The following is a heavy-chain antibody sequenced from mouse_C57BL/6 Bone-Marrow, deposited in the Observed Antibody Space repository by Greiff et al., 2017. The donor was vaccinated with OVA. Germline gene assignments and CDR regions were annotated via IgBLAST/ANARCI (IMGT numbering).Heavy chain of an antibody. V-gene: IGHV1-26*01. J-gene: IGHJ4*01. D-gene: IGHD3-2*02. CDR2: INPNNGGT. CDR1: GYTFTDYY. CDR3: ASGYSSGYNYYAMDY. Sequence: EVQLQQSGPELVKPGASVKISCKASGYTFTDYYMNWVKQSHGKSLEWIGDINPNNGGTSYNQKFKGKATLTVDKSSSTAYMELRSLTSEDSAVYYCASGYSSGYNYYAMDYWGQGTSVTVSS.